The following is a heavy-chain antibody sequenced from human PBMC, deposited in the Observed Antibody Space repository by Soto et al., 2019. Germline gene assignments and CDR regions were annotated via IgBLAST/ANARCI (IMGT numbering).Heavy chain of an antibody. D-gene: IGHD2-2*02. CDR3: ARDPPDFFDCSSTSCYNDY. J-gene: IGHJ4*02. Sequence: GGSLRLSCAASGFTFSSYWMSWVRQAPGKGLEWVANIKQDGSEKYYVDSVKGRFTISRDNAKNSLYLQMNSLRAEDTAVYYCARDPPDFFDCSSTSCYNDYWGQGTLVTVSS. CDR1: GFTFSSYW. V-gene: IGHV3-7*01. CDR2: IKQDGSEK.